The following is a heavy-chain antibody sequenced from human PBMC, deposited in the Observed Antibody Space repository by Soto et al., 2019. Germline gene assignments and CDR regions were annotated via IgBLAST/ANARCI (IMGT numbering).Heavy chain of an antibody. CDR3: AKHSTIVPPIPIFDY. J-gene: IGHJ4*02. Sequence: EVQLLDSGGGLVQPGGSLRLSCAASGFTFSNYAMSWVRQAAGKGLEWVSSISGSGAVTLYADSVKGRFTISRDNSKNTLFLQLDSLRAEDTAVYFCAKHSTIVPPIPIFDYWGQGTLVTVSS. CDR1: GFTFSNYA. CDR2: ISGSGAVT. D-gene: IGHD5-12*01. V-gene: IGHV3-23*01.